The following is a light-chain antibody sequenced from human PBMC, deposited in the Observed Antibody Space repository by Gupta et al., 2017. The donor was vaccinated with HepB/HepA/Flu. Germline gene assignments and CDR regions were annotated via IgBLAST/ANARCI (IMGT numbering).Light chain of an antibody. Sequence: EIVMTQSPATLSVSPGESATLSCRASQTVSSNLAWYQQIPGQAPRLLIYGASGRATGVPARFSGSGSGTEFTLTISSLQSEDFVVYYCQQYDNWPQTFGQGTKLELK. CDR3: QQYDNWPQT. CDR1: QTVSSN. J-gene: IGKJ2*01. CDR2: GAS. V-gene: IGKV3-15*01.